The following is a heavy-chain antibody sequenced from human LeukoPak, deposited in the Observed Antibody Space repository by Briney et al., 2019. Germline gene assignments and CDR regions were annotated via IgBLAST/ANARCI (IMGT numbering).Heavy chain of an antibody. Sequence: GGSLRLSCAASGFTFSSYAMTWVRQAPGKGLELVSIISGSGSNTYYADSVKGRFTISRDNAKNSLYLQMNSLRAEDTAVYYCARELHSYNNWGQGTLVTVSS. V-gene: IGHV3-21*01. CDR2: ISGSGSNT. D-gene: IGHD5-18*01. J-gene: IGHJ4*02. CDR3: ARELHSYNN. CDR1: GFTFSSYA.